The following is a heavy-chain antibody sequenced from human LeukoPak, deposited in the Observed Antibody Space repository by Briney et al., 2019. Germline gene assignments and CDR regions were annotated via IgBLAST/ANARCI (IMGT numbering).Heavy chain of an antibody. CDR2: ISAYNGNT. CDR1: GYTFTSYG. V-gene: IGHV1-18*01. J-gene: IGHJ6*03. Sequence: ASVKVSCKASGYTFTSYGISWVRQAPGQGLEWMGWISAYNGNTNYAQKLQGRVTMTTDTSTSTAYMELRSLRSDDTAVYYCARARGYGTLYYSYMDVWGKGTTVTVSS. CDR3: ARARGYGTLYYSYMDV. D-gene: IGHD5-18*01.